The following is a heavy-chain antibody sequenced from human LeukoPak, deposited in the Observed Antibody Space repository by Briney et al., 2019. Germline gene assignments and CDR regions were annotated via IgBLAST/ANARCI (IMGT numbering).Heavy chain of an antibody. CDR2: TYYKSKWYN. CDR3: ARGWAKGRLLYTVAFDI. D-gene: IGHD4-17*01. J-gene: IGHJ3*02. Sequence: SHTLSLTCAISGASVSSNTATWNWIRQSPSRGLEWLGTTYYKSKWYNNYAVSVKSRITINPDTYKNQFSLQVNSMSPKDTAIDDCARGWAKGRLLYTVAFDIWGQGTMVTVSS. V-gene: IGHV6-1*01. CDR1: GASVSSNTAT.